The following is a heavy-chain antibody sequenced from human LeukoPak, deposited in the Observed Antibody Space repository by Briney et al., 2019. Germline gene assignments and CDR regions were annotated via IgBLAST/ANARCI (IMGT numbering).Heavy chain of an antibody. CDR1: GGSISSGGYY. CDR2: IYYSGST. CDR3: ARRRVVVASTDGASGAFDI. Sequence: SQTLSLTCTVSGGSISSGGYYWSWIRQHPGKGLEWIGYIYYSGSTYYNPSLRSRVTISVDTSKNQFSLRLSSVTAADTAVYFCARRRVVVASTDGASGAFDIWGQGTMITVSS. V-gene: IGHV4-31*03. J-gene: IGHJ3*02. D-gene: IGHD2-15*01.